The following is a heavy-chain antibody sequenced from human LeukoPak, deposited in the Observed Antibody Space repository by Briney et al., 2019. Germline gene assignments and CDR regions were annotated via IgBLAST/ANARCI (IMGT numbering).Heavy chain of an antibody. J-gene: IGHJ4*02. CDR3: ARRSSSWYYFDY. D-gene: IGHD6-13*01. V-gene: IGHV4-39*01. CDR2: IYYSGST. CDR1: GGSISSSSYY. Sequence: PSETLSLTCTVSGGSISSSSYYWGWIRQPPGKGLEWIGSIYYSGSTYYNPSLKSRVTISVDTSKNQFSLKLSSVTAADTAVYYCARRSSSWYYFDYWGQGTLATVSS.